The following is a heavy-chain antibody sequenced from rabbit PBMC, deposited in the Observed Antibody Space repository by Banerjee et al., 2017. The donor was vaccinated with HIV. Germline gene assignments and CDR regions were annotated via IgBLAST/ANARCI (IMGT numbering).Heavy chain of an antibody. V-gene: IGHV1S45*01. Sequence: QEQLEESGGDLVKPEGSLTLTCTASGFTFSSRYWMCWVRQAPGKGLEWIACIDAGSSGSAHYAGWVKSRFTISKTSSTTVTLQMTSLTAADTATYFCARAAYAGDAFAWYFNLWGPGTLVTVS. CDR2: IDAGSSGSA. D-gene: IGHD4-2*01. J-gene: IGHJ4*01. CDR1: GFTFSSRYW. CDR3: ARAAYAGDAFAWYFNL.